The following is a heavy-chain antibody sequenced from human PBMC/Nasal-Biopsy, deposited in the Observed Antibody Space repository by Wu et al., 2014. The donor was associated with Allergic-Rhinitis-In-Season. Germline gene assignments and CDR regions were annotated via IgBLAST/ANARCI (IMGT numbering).Heavy chain of an antibody. J-gene: IGHJ4*02. D-gene: IGHD2-21*01. CDR2: ISSSSSTI. CDR3: ARVIRAYCGGDCHYFDY. V-gene: IGHV3-48*02. CDR1: GFTFSSYS. Sequence: AASGFTFSSYSMNWVRQAPGKGLEWVSYISSSSSTIYYADSVKGRFTISRDNAKNSLYLQMNSLRDEDTAVYYCARVIRAYCGGDCHYFDYWGPGNPGHRLL.